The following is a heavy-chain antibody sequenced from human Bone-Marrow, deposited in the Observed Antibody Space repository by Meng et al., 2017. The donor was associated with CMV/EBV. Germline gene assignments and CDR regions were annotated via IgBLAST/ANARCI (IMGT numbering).Heavy chain of an antibody. J-gene: IGHJ6*02. D-gene: IGHD2-15*01. V-gene: IGHV1-69*05. Sequence: SVKVSCKASGGTFSSYAISWVRQAPGQGLEWMGGIIPIFGTANYAQKFQGRVTITTDESTSTASMELSSLRSEDTAVYYCARGYCSGGSCYGNYYYGMDVWGQGTTVTVSS. CDR2: IIPIFGTA. CDR1: GGTFSSYA. CDR3: ARGYCSGGSCYGNYYYGMDV.